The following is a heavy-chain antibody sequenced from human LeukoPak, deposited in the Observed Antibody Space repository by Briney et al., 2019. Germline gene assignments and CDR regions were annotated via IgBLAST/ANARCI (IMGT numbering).Heavy chain of an antibody. Sequence: VESLKISCQGSGYSFASYWIGWVRQMPGKGLDWMGIIYPGDSDTRYSPSFQGQVTISADKSINTAYLQWSSLKASDTAMYFCARQGSYFDYWGQGSLVTVSS. CDR3: ARQGSYFDY. CDR1: GYSFASYW. V-gene: IGHV5-51*01. CDR2: IYPGDSDT. J-gene: IGHJ4*02. D-gene: IGHD3-10*01.